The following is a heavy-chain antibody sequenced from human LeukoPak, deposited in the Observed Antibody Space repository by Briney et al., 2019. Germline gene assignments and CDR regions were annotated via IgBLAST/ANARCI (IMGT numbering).Heavy chain of an antibody. CDR2: INHNSGGT. D-gene: IGHD4-17*01. CDR3: ARDGDYSPDIDY. Sequence: ASLKVSYKASGYTFTGYCMHWVRQAPGQGLEWMGWINHNSGGTNYAQKFQGRVTMTRDTSISTAYMELSRLRSDDTAVYYCARDGDYSPDIDYWGQGTLVTVSS. V-gene: IGHV1-2*02. J-gene: IGHJ4*02. CDR1: GYTFTGYC.